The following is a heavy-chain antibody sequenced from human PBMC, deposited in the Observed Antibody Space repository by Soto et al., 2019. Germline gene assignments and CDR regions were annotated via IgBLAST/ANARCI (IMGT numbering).Heavy chain of an antibody. D-gene: IGHD3-16*02. Sequence: QVQLVESGGGVVQPGRSLRLSCAASGFTFSSYGMHWVRQAPGKGLEWVAVISYDGSNKYYADSVKGRFTISRDNSKNTLYLQMNSLRAEDTAGYYCGKGRPHYVWGRYRFDYWGQGTLVTVSS. V-gene: IGHV3-30*18. CDR1: GFTFSSYG. CDR3: GKGRPHYVWGRYRFDY. J-gene: IGHJ4*02. CDR2: ISYDGSNK.